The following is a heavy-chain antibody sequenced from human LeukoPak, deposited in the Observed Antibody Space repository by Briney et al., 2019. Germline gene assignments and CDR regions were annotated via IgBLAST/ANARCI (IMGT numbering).Heavy chain of an antibody. CDR3: ARGHVRDYYGSGSYYTY. Sequence: ASVKVSCKASGYTFTSYGISWVRQAPGQGLEWMGWISAYNGNTNYAQKLQGRVTMTTDTSTSTAYMELRSLRSDDTAVYYCARGHVRDYYGSGSYYTYWGQGTLVTASS. V-gene: IGHV1-18*01. D-gene: IGHD3-10*01. J-gene: IGHJ4*02. CDR2: ISAYNGNT. CDR1: GYTFTSYG.